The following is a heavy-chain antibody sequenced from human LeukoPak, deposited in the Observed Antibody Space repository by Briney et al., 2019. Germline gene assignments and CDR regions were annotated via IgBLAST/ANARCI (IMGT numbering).Heavy chain of an antibody. Sequence: PSETLSLTCTVSGGSISSSSYYWGWIRQPPGKGLEWIGSIYYSGSTYYNPSLKSRVTISVDTSKNQFSLKLSSVTAADTAVYYCARQRTIAAAVYNYWGQGTLVTVSS. V-gene: IGHV4-39*01. J-gene: IGHJ4*02. CDR2: IYYSGST. D-gene: IGHD6-13*01. CDR1: GGSISSSSYY. CDR3: ARQRTIAAAVYNY.